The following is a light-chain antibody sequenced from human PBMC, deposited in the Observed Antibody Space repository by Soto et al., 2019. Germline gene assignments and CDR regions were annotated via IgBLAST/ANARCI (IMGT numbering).Light chain of an antibody. J-gene: IGKJ1*01. CDR1: RNIERW. Sequence: DIQMTQSPSTLSASVGDRVTITCRASRNIERWLAWYQQKPGKPPKLLILNASTLGSGVPSRFSGSGSGTEFTLTISRLKPDDLDTYYCQQCDPSWPFGQGTKVDIK. CDR2: NAS. V-gene: IGKV1-5*01. CDR3: QQCDPSWP.